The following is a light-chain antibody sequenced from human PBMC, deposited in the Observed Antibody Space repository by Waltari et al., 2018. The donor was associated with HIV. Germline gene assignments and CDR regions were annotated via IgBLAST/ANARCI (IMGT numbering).Light chain of an antibody. CDR2: YKSDSDK. J-gene: IGLJ2*01. CDR3: MIWHSSFVV. V-gene: IGLV5-45*02. Sequence: QAVLTQPSSLSASPGASASLTCTLRSGINVGTYRIYWYQQKPGSPPQYLLRYKSDSDKQQGSGVPSRFSGSKDASANAGILLISGLQSEDEADYYCMIWHSSFVVFGGGIKLTVL. CDR1: SGINVGTYR.